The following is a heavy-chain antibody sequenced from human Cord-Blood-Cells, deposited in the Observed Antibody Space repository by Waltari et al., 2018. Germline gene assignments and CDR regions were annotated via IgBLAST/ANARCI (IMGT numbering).Heavy chain of an antibody. J-gene: IGHJ3*02. CDR1: GGTFSSYA. CDR2: IIPIFGTA. Sequence: QVQLVQSGAEVKKPGSSVKASCKASGGTFSSYAISWVRQAPGQGLEWMGGIIPIFGTANYAQKFQGRVTITADKSTSTAYMELSSLRSEDTAVYYCARDERLGRHPPTHDAFDIWGQGTMVTVSS. D-gene: IGHD7-27*01. CDR3: ARDERLGRHPPTHDAFDI. V-gene: IGHV1-69*06.